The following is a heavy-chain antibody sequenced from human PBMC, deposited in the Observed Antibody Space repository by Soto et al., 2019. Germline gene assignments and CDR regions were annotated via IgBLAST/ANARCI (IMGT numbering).Heavy chain of an antibody. D-gene: IGHD3-10*01. CDR2: INPNSGGT. J-gene: IGHJ4*02. V-gene: IGHV1-2*04. CDR1: GYTFTGYY. Sequence: QVQLVQSGAEVKKPGASVKVSCKASGYTFTGYYMHWVRQAPGQGLEWMGWINPNSGGTNYAQKFQGWVTMTRDTSISTAYMELSRLRSDDTAVYYCARDAGITMVRGVIEFDYWGQGTLVTVSS. CDR3: ARDAGITMVRGVIEFDY.